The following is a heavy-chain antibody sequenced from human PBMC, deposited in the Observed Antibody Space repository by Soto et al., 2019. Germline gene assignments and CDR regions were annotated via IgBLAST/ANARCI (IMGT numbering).Heavy chain of an antibody. CDR2: IYCDDDK. J-gene: IGHJ4*02. V-gene: IGHV2-5*02. Sequence: QITLKESGPTLVKPTQTLTQTCTLSGFSLRNSGAGVGWIRQTPGKALERLALIYCDDDKSYRPSLKSSHTITKDTSKSLVVVTMTYKDPVYTATYYCAPLTSGGLYFDYWGQGTLVTVSS. D-gene: IGHD3-10*01. CDR3: APLTSGGLYFDY. CDR1: GFSLRNSGAG.